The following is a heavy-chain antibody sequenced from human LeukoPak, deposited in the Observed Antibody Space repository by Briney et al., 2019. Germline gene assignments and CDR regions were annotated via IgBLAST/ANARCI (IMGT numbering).Heavy chain of an antibody. V-gene: IGHV4-59*12. CDR2: PHYSGST. CDR1: GGSLSRYY. CDR3: AKPSNYYGSATDAFDF. D-gene: IGHD3-10*01. Sequence: PSETLSLTCTVPGGSLSRYYWCWLRQPPGKGLEYIGYPHYSGSTNYNTSLKSRVTISLDTSKNHFSLKLNSVTAADTAVYYCAKPSNYYGSATDAFDFWGQETMVSVSS. J-gene: IGHJ3*01.